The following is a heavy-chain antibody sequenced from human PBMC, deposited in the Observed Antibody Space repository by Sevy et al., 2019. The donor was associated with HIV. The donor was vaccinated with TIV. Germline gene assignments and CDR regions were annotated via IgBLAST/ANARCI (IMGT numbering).Heavy chain of an antibody. CDR1: GYTLTELS. J-gene: IGHJ3*02. CDR2: FDPEDGET. CDR3: ATDNITNPGAFDI. D-gene: IGHD3-3*01. Sequence: ASVKVSCKVSGYTLTELSMHWVRQAPGKGLEWMGGFDPEDGETIYAQKFQDRVTMTEDTSTDTAYMELSSLRSEDTAVYYCATDNITNPGAFDIWGQGTMVTVSS. V-gene: IGHV1-24*01.